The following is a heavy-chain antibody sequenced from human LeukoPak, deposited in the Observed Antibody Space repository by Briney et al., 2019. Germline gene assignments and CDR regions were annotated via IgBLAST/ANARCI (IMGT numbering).Heavy chain of an antibody. Sequence: GGSLRLSCAASGFTFSHYWMHWVRQAPGKGLVWVSRIYNDGSSTSYADSVKGRFTISRDNAKNSLYLQMNSLRSEDTAFYFCAKDIRTSPVVGGWFDPWGQGTLVTVSS. CDR3: AKDIRTSPVVGGWFDP. D-gene: IGHD2-2*01. V-gene: IGHV3-74*01. CDR2: IYNDGSST. CDR1: GFTFSHYW. J-gene: IGHJ5*02.